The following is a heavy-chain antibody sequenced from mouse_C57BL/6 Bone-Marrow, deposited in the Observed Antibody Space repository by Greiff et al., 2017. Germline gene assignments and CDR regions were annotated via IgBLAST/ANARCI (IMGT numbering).Heavy chain of an antibody. D-gene: IGHD2-3*01. J-gene: IGHJ2*01. CDR1: GYTFTSYW. CDR3: ASGRLLPYYFDY. V-gene: IGHV1-53*01. CDR2: INPSNGGT. Sequence: QVQLQQPGTELVKPGASVKLSCKASGYTFTSYWMHWVKQRPGQGLEWIGNINPSNGGTNYNEKFKSKATLTEDKSSSTTYMQLSSRTSEDSAVYYCASGRLLPYYFDYWGQGTTLTVSS.